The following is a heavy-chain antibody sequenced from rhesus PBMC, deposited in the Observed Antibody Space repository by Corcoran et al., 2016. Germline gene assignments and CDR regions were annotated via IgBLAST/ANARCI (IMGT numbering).Heavy chain of an antibody. V-gene: IGHV3-72*01. CDR3: ALAFGYGSDS. CDR2: IGPGGDT. J-gene: IGHJ6*01. CDR1: GFTFSSYT. D-gene: IGHD2-39*01. Sequence: EVQLVESGGGLVQPGGSLRLSCAASGFTFSSYTMQWVRQAQGKGLEWVSAIGPGGDTYYADAMKGRFTSSRDNAKNSLHLQMNSLRVEDTAVYYCALAFGYGSDSWGQGVVVTVSA.